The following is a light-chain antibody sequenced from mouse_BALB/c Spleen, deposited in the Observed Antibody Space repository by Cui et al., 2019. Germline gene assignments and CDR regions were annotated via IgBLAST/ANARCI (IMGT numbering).Light chain of an antibody. Sequence: QIVLTQSPAIMSASLGEEITLTCSASSSVSYRHWYQQKAGTPPKLLIYSTSNLASGVPSRFSGSGSGTFYSLTISSVEAEDAADYYCHQWSSYPWTFGGGTKLEIK. CDR2: STS. CDR3: HQWSSYPWT. V-gene: IGKV4-80*01. CDR1: SSVSY. J-gene: IGKJ1*01.